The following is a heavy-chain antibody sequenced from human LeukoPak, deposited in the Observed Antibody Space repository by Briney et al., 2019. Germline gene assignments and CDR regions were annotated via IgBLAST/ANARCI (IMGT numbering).Heavy chain of an antibody. V-gene: IGHV3-23*01. Sequence: GGSVRLSCAASGFTFSSHAMSWVRQTPGKGLEWVSLISGSGDSTYYADSVKGRFTISRDNSKNTLYLQMNNLRAEDTAVYYCAKRRAYCGGDCYYYFDYWGRGTLVTVSS. D-gene: IGHD2-21*02. CDR1: GFTFSSHA. J-gene: IGHJ4*02. CDR2: ISGSGDST. CDR3: AKRRAYCGGDCYYYFDY.